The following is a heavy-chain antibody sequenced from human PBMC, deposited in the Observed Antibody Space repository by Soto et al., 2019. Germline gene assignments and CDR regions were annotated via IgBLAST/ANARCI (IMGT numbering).Heavy chain of an antibody. CDR1: GFTFSSYA. J-gene: IGHJ3*02. V-gene: IGHV3-30-3*01. CDR2: ISYDGSNK. CDR3: ARPSPVAGRDGALDI. Sequence: QVQLVESGGGVVQPGRSLRLSCAASGFTFSSYAMHWVRQAPGKGLEWVAVISYDGSNKYYADSVKGRLTISRDNSKNTLYLQMNSLRPEDTAMYYCARPSPVAGRDGALDIWGQGTKVTVSS. D-gene: IGHD6-19*01.